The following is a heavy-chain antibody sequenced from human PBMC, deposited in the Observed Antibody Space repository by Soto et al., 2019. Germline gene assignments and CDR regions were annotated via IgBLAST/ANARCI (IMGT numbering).Heavy chain of an antibody. V-gene: IGHV4-59*01. CDR3: ASAVGDLSAEYFQH. Sequence: SETLSLTCTVSGGSISSYYWSWIRQPPGKGLEWIGYIYYSGSTNYNPSLKSRVTISVDTSKNQFSLKLSSVTAADTAVYYCASAVGDLSAEYFQHWGQGTLVTVSS. J-gene: IGHJ1*01. CDR1: GGSISSYY. CDR2: IYYSGST. D-gene: IGHD6-19*01.